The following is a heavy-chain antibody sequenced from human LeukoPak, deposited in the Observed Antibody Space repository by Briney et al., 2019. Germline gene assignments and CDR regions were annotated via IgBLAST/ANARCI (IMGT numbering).Heavy chain of an antibody. CDR1: GFTFSSNW. Sequence: GGSLRLSCATSGFTFSSNWMSWVRHAPGRGLEWVANIKPDGSAEYYAASVKGRFTVSRDNAKNSLYLQMSSLRLEDAAVYYCARWRGEYYYDSRGYRGAIDYWGQGTLVTVSS. J-gene: IGHJ4*02. CDR3: ARWRGEYYYDSRGYRGAIDY. V-gene: IGHV3-7*01. D-gene: IGHD3-22*01. CDR2: IKPDGSAE.